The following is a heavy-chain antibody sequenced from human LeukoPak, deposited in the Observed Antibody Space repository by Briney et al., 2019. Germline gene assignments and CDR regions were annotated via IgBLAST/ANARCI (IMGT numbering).Heavy chain of an antibody. CDR1: GGSISGYY. V-gene: IGHV4-59*01. Sequence: SETLSLTCTVSGGSISGYYWSWIRQPPGKGLEWFGYIYYSGSTTYNPSLKSRVTISVDTSKNQFSLKLSSVTAADTAVYYCAREGYISGWYRFDPWGQGTLVTVSS. CDR2: IYYSGST. CDR3: AREGYISGWYRFDP. D-gene: IGHD6-19*01. J-gene: IGHJ5*02.